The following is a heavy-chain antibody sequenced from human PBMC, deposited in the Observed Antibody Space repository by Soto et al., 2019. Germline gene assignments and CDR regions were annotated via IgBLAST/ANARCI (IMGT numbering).Heavy chain of an antibody. Sequence: PGESLKISCKGSGYSFAGYWITWVRQKPGKGLEWMGRIDPSDSQTYYSPSFRGHVTISATKSITTVFLQWSSLRASDTAMYYCARQIYDSDTGPNFQYYFDSWGQGTPITVSS. CDR2: IDPSDSQT. CDR3: ARQIYDSDTGPNFQYYFDS. D-gene: IGHD3-22*01. J-gene: IGHJ4*02. V-gene: IGHV5-10-1*01. CDR1: GYSFAGYW.